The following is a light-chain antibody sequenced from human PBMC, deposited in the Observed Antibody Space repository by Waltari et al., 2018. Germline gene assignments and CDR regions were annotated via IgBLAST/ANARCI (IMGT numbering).Light chain of an antibody. CDR1: SSNIGAGYD. CDR2: GNS. Sequence: QSVLTQPPSVSGAPGQRVTSSCTGSSSNIGAGYDVHWYQQLPGTAPKLLISGNSNRPSGVPDRFSRFKSGPSASLAITGLQAEDEADYYCQSYDSSLSGSVFGGGTKLTVL. V-gene: IGLV1-40*01. J-gene: IGLJ2*01. CDR3: QSYDSSLSGSV.